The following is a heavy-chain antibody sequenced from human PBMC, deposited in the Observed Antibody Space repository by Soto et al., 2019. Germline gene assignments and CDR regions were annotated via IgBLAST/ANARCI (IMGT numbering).Heavy chain of an antibody. D-gene: IGHD2-2*01. CDR3: ARGISTTRYYYHYGMDV. CDR2: INPPGGIT. J-gene: IGHJ6*01. V-gene: IGHV1-46*01. CDR1: GYTLTSYY. Sequence: GSGKVSFKAYGYTLTSYYVHLVRRAPGQGPEWMATINPPGGITNDAQKFQDRVTMTSYTATSTVYMEVRSVRSEDTAVYYCARGISTTRYYYHYGMDVWGQGTPVTGSS.